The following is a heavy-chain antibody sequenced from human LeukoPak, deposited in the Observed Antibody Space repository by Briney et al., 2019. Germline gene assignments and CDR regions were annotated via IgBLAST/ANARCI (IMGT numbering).Heavy chain of an antibody. CDR3: ARDRFDY. CDR1: GFTFSSYS. J-gene: IGHJ4*02. Sequence: GGSLRLPCGASGFTFSSYSMNWVRQAPGKGLEWVSYISSSSSIMYYADSVKGRFTISRDNAEKSLYLQMNSLRDEDTAVYYCARDRFDYWGQGTLVTVSS. CDR2: ISSSSSIM. V-gene: IGHV3-48*02.